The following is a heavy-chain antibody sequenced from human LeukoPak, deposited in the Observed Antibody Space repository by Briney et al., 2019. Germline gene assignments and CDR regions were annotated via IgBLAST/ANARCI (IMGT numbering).Heavy chain of an antibody. J-gene: IGHJ4*02. CDR1: GFTLSSYA. CDR3: ARAVYRSGGYYFDY. CDR2: ISYDGSDK. V-gene: IGHV3-30*04. D-gene: IGHD6-19*01. Sequence: PGGSLRLSCAASGFTLSSYAMQWVRQAPGKGLEWVAVISYDGSDKNYADSVKGRFTISRDNSKNTLYLQMNSLRADDTAVYYCARAVYRSGGYYFDYWGQGTLVTVSS.